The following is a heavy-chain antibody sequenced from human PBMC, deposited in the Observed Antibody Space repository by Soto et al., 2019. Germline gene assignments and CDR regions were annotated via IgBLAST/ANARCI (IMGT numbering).Heavy chain of an antibody. D-gene: IGHD6-13*01. V-gene: IGHV3-33*01. CDR1: GFTFSSYG. Sequence: QVQLVESGGGVVQPGRSLRLSCAASGFTFSSYGMHWVRQAPGKGLEWVVVIWYDGSNEYYADSVKGRFTISRDNSKNTLYLQMNSLRAEDTAVYYCARAQYSSRWYPFDYWGQGTLVTVSS. J-gene: IGHJ4*02. CDR3: ARAQYSSRWYPFDY. CDR2: IWYDGSNE.